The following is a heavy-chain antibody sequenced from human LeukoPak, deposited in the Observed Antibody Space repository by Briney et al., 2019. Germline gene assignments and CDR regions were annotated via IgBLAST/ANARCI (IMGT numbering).Heavy chain of an antibody. J-gene: IGHJ4*02. CDR3: ARGYYFDY. CDR2: IYYSGST. V-gene: IGHV4-31*03. CDR1: GGSISSSSAY. Sequence: TSETLSLTCTVSGGSISSSSAYWGWIRQHPGKGLEWIGYIYYSGSTYYNPSLKSRVTISVDTSKNQFSLKLSSVTAADTAVYYCARGYYFDYWGQGTLVTVSS.